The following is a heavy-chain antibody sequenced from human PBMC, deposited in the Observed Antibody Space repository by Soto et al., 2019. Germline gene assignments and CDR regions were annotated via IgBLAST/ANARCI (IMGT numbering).Heavy chain of an antibody. V-gene: IGHV3-48*01. CDR3: ASASSSWNGALRFDY. CDR1: GFTFSSYS. CDR2: ISSSSSTI. Sequence: EVQLVESGGGLVQPGGSLRLSCAASGFTFSSYSMNWVRQAPGKGLEWVSYISSSSSTIYYADSVKGRFTISRDNAKNSLYLQMNSLGAEDTAVYYGASASSSWNGALRFDYWGQGTLVTVSS. D-gene: IGHD6-13*01. J-gene: IGHJ4*02.